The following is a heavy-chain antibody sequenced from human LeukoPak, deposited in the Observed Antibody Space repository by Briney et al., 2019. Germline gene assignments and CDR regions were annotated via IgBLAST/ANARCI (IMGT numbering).Heavy chain of an antibody. J-gene: IGHJ4*02. V-gene: IGHV3-30*03. D-gene: IGHD4-17*01. Sequence: PGTSLRLSCAASGFTFSSYGIHWVRQAPGKGLEWVIVVSNDGRTKYYADSVKGRFTISRDNAKNSLYLLMNSLRAEDTAVYYCARALRTVWGYYFDYWGQGTLVTVSS. CDR1: GFTFSSYG. CDR3: ARALRTVWGYYFDY. CDR2: VSNDGRTK.